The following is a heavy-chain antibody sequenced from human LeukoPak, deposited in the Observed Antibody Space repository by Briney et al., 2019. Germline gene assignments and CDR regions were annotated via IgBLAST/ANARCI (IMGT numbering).Heavy chain of an antibody. J-gene: IGHJ5*02. D-gene: IGHD2-15*01. V-gene: IGHV4-39*07. Sequence: PSETLSLTCTVSGGSISSSSYYWGWIRQPPGKGLEWIGSIYYSGSTYYNPSPKSRVTISVDTSKNQFSLKLSSVTAADTAVYYCARGVAATRNKANWFDPWGQGTLVTVSS. CDR3: ARGVAATRNKANWFDP. CDR1: GGSISSSSYY. CDR2: IYYSGST.